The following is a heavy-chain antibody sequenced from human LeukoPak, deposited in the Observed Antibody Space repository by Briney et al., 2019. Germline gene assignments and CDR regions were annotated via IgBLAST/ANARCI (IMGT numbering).Heavy chain of an antibody. CDR2: IIPIFGTS. J-gene: IGHJ3*02. V-gene: IGHV1-69*01. Sequence: SVKVSCKASGGTFSSYAISWVRQAPGHGLEWMGGIIPIFGTSNYAQKFQGRVTITADESTSTAYMELSSLRSEDTAVYCCARVCSGGSCYLRDAFDIWGQGTMVTVSS. CDR3: ARVCSGGSCYLRDAFDI. CDR1: GGTFSSYA. D-gene: IGHD2-15*01.